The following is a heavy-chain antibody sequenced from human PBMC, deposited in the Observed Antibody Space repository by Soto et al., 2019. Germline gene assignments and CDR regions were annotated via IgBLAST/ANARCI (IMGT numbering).Heavy chain of an antibody. D-gene: IGHD6-19*01. CDR3: ARDFIGFVAVAGTRDLDY. CDR2: ISAYNGNT. CDR1: GYTFTSYG. Sequence: ASVKVSCKASGYTFTSYGISWVRQAPGQGLEWMGWISAYNGNTNYAQKLQGRVTMTTDTSTSTAYMELRSLRSDDTAVYYCARDFIGFVAVAGTRDLDYWGQGTLVTVSS. V-gene: IGHV1-18*01. J-gene: IGHJ4*02.